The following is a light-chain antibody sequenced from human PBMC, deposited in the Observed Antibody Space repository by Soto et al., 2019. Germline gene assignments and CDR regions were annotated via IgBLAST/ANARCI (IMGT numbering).Light chain of an antibody. V-gene: IGLV1-51*02. Sequence: QSVLTQPPSVSAAPGQKVTISCSGSSSNIGNNYVYWYQQLPGTAPKLLIYENNKRPSGIPDRFSGSKSGSSATLGITGLQTGDEADYYCGTWDSSLSARYVFGTGTKLTVL. CDR1: SSNIGNNY. J-gene: IGLJ1*01. CDR2: ENN. CDR3: GTWDSSLSARYV.